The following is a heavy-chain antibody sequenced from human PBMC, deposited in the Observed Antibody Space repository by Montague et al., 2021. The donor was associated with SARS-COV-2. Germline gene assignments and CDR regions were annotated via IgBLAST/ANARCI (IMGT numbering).Heavy chain of an antibody. CDR2: ITGSGGST. V-gene: IGHV3-23*01. Sequence: SLRLSCAASGFTFRSYGMSWVRQAPGKGLEWVSGITGSGGSTYYADSVKGRLTISRDNSKNTLYLQMNSLRAEDTAVYYCAKGYYYDTSGYLHPFDYWGQGTLVTVSS. D-gene: IGHD3-22*01. J-gene: IGHJ4*02. CDR1: GFTFRSYG. CDR3: AKGYYYDTSGYLHPFDY.